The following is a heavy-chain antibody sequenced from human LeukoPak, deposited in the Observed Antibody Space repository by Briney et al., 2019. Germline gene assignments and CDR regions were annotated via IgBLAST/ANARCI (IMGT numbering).Heavy chain of an antibody. V-gene: IGHV4-34*01. Sequence: SETLSLTCAVYGGSFSGYYWSWIRQPPGKGLEWIGEINHSGSTNYNPSLKSRVTISVDTSKNQFSLKLSSVTAADTAVCYCARAAVVPAAIDWFDPWGQGTLVTVSS. CDR1: GGSFSGYY. CDR3: ARAAVVPAAIDWFDP. J-gene: IGHJ5*02. D-gene: IGHD2-2*02. CDR2: INHSGST.